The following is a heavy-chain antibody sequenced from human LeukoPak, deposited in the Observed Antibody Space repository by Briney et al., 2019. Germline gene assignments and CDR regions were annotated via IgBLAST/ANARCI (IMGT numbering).Heavy chain of an antibody. Sequence: SVKVSCKASGGTFSSYAISWVRQAPGQGLEWMGGIIPIFGTANYAQKFQGRVTITTDESTSTAYMELSSLRSEDTAVYYCARYRIAAADFSAFDIWGQGTMVTVSS. CDR3: ARYRIAAADFSAFDI. D-gene: IGHD6-13*01. V-gene: IGHV1-69*05. J-gene: IGHJ3*02. CDR2: IIPIFGTA. CDR1: GGTFSSYA.